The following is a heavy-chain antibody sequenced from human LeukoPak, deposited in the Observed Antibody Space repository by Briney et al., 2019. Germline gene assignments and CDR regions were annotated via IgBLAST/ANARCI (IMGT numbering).Heavy chain of an antibody. V-gene: IGHV3-23*01. CDR3: AKDGGSYQFNS. CDR1: GFTFSSYG. J-gene: IGHJ4*02. D-gene: IGHD1-26*01. CDR2: ISGSGGKT. Sequence: GWSLRLSCVASGFTFSSYGMSWVRQAPGKGLEWVSAISGSGGKTYNADSVKGRFTISRDNSRKTLYLQMNSLRAEDMAVYYCAKDGGSYQFNSWGQGTLVTVSS.